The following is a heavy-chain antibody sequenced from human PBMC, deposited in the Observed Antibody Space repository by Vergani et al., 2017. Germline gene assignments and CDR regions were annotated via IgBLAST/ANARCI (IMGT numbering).Heavy chain of an antibody. Sequence: QVQLVQSGAEVKKPGSSVKVSCKASGGTFSSYAISWVRQAPGQGLEWMGGIIPIFGTANYAQKFQGRVTITADESTSTAYMELSSLRSEDTAVYYCARGLSPYGSNLLDAFDIWGQGTMVTVSS. V-gene: IGHV1-69*12. CDR1: GGTFSSYA. D-gene: IGHD4-23*01. CDR3: ARGLSPYGSNLLDAFDI. CDR2: IIPIFGTA. J-gene: IGHJ3*02.